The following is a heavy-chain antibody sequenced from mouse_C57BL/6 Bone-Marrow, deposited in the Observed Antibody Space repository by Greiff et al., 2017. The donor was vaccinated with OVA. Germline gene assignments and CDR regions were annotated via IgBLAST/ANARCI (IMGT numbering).Heavy chain of an antibody. Sequence: QVQLQQPGAELVKPGASVKLSCKASGYTFTSYWMHWVKQRPGQGLEWIGMIHPNSGSTNYNEKFKSKATLTVDKSSSTAYMQLSSLTSEDSAVYYCARDCYYLYYFDYWGQGTTLTGPS. V-gene: IGHV1-64*01. CDR2: IHPNSGST. CDR1: GYTFTSYW. CDR3: ARDCYYLYYFDY. J-gene: IGHJ2*01. D-gene: IGHD2-3*01.